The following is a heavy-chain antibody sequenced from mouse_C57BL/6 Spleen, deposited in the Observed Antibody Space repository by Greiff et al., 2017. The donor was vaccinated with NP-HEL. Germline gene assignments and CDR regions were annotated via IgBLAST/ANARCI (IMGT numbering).Heavy chain of an antibody. CDR2: ISDGGSYT. V-gene: IGHV5-4*03. J-gene: IGHJ1*03. CDR3: ARSSWYVDV. CDR1: GFTFSSYA. Sequence: EVMLVESGGGLVKPGGSLKLSCAASGFTFSSYAMSWVRQTPEKRLEWVATISDGGSYTYYPDNVKGRFTISRDNAKNNLYLQMSHLKSEDTAMYYCARSSWYVDVWGTGTTVTVSS.